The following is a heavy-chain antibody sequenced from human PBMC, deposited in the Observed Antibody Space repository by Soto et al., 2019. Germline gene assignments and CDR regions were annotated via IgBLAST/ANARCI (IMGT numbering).Heavy chain of an antibody. Sequence: SVGSLRLSCAASGFTCSRYDMSWVRQAPGKGLEWVSTILVGGSTHYPDSVKGRFTISRDNSKNTVFLQMNSLTAGDTAVYYCAKATATGGGAFDICGQGTMVTVSS. J-gene: IGHJ3*02. CDR2: ILVGGST. V-gene: IGHV3-23*01. CDR3: AKATATGGGAFDI. CDR1: GFTCSRYD. D-gene: IGHD2-8*02.